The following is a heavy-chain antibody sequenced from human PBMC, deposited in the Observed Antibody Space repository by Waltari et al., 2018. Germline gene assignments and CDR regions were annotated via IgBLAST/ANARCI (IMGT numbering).Heavy chain of an antibody. D-gene: IGHD3-3*01. CDR2: IYTSGST. CDR1: GGSISSGSYY. CDR3: ARGDYDFWSGTSNNWFDP. J-gene: IGHJ5*02. Sequence: QVQLQESGPGLVKPSQTLSLTCTVSGGSISSGSYYWSWIRQPAGKGLEWIGRIYTSGSTNSHPSLRSRVTISVDTSKNQFSLKLSSVTAADTAVYYCARGDYDFWSGTSNNWFDPWGQGTLVTVSS. V-gene: IGHV4-61*02.